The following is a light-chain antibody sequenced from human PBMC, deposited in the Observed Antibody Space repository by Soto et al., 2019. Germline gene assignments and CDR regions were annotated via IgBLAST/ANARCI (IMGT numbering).Light chain of an antibody. J-gene: IGKJ2*02. CDR1: QSVSSN. Sequence: EIVMTQSPATLSVSPGERATLSCRDSQSVSSNLAWYQQKPGQAPRLLIYGASTRATGIPARFSGSGSGTECTLTISSLQSEDFAVYYCQQYNNWPPCTFGQGTKLEIK. CDR2: GAS. V-gene: IGKV3-15*01. CDR3: QQYNNWPPCT.